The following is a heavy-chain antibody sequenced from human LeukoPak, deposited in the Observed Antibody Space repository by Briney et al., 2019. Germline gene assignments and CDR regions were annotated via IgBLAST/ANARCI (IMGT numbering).Heavy chain of an antibody. J-gene: IGHJ3*02. CDR2: INWNGGST. D-gene: IGHD3-10*01. CDR3: ARGRIWFGELSDAFDI. Sequence: GGSLRLSCAASGFTFDDYGMSWVRQAPGKGLEWVSGINWNGGSTGYADSVKGRFTISRDNAKNSLYLQMNSLRAEDTAVYYCARGRIWFGELSDAFDIWGQGTMVTVSS. CDR1: GFTFDDYG. V-gene: IGHV3-20*04.